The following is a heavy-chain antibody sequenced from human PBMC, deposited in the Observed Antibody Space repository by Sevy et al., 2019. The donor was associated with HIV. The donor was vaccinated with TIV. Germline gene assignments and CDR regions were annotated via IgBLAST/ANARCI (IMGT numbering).Heavy chain of an antibody. Sequence: GGSLRLSCAASGFSLSSFSMNWVRQAPGKGLEWVSYISISSSNIYYGDSVKGRFTISRDNAKNSLYLEMNSLRAEDTAVYYCARDPNYTNYYYYGMDVWGQGTTVTVSS. V-gene: IGHV3-48*01. CDR3: ARDPNYTNYYYYGMDV. CDR1: GFSLSSFS. J-gene: IGHJ6*02. CDR2: ISISSSNI. D-gene: IGHD4-4*01.